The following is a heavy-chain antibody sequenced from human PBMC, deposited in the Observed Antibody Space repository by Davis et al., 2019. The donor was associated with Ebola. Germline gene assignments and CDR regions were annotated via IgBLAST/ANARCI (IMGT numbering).Heavy chain of an antibody. J-gene: IGHJ4*02. Sequence: SLKISCTDSVITFSSYAMTWVRQAPGKGLEWVSGISWNSGSIGYADSVKGRFTISRDNAKNSLYLQMNSLRAEDTALYYCAKSISVDTAMENYFDYWGQGTLVTVSS. D-gene: IGHD5-18*01. CDR2: ISWNSGSI. CDR3: AKSISVDTAMENYFDY. CDR1: VITFSSYA. V-gene: IGHV3-9*01.